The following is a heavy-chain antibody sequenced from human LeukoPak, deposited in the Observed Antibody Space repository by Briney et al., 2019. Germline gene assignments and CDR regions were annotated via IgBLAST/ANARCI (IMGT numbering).Heavy chain of an antibody. CDR2: INHSGST. CDR3: ARVRYGGYAGGSDY. V-gene: IGHV4-34*01. CDR1: GGSFSGYY. D-gene: IGHD5-12*01. Sequence: SETLSLTCAVCGGSFSGYYWSWIRQPPGKGLEWIGEINHSGSTNYNPSLKSRVTISVDTSKNQFSLKLSSVTAADTAVYYCARVRYGGYAGGSDYWGQGTLVTVSS. J-gene: IGHJ4*02.